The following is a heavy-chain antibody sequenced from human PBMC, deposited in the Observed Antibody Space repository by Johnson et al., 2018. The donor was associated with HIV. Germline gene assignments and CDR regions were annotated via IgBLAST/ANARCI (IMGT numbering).Heavy chain of an antibody. CDR1: GFTFSNYG. CDR3: ARVRVKRVSSSSWYGGAFDI. Sequence: QVQLVESGGGVVQPGRSLRLSCAASGFTFSNYGMHWVRQAPGKGLEWVAVIWFDGSNKYYADSVKGRFTMSRDNSKNTLYLQMNSLRAEDTAVYYWARVRVKRVSSSSWYGGAFDIWGQGTMVTVSS. D-gene: IGHD6-19*01. CDR2: IWFDGSNK. J-gene: IGHJ3*02. V-gene: IGHV3-33*08.